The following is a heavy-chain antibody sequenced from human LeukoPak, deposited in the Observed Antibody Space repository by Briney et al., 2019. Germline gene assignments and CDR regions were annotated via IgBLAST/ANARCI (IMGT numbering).Heavy chain of an antibody. CDR2: INHSGST. CDR1: GGSFSGYY. Sequence: KPSETLSLTCAVYGGSFSGYYWSWIRQPPGKGLEWIGEINHSGSTNYNPSLKSRVTISVDTSKNQFSLKLSSVTAADTAVYYCARGPIYTMVRGVHYWGQGTPVTVSS. CDR3: ARGPIYTMVRGVHY. V-gene: IGHV4-34*01. D-gene: IGHD3-10*01. J-gene: IGHJ4*02.